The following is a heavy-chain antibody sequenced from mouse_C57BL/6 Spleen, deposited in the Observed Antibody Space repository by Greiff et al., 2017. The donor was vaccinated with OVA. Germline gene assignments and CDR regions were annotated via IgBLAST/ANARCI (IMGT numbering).Heavy chain of an antibody. Sequence: QVQLKQPGAELVKPGASVKMSCKASGYTFTSYWITWVKQRPGQGLEWIGDIYPGSGSTNYNEKFKSKATLTVDTSSSTAYMQLSSLTSEDSAVYYCAEAAYYGNYGYAMDYWGQGTSVTVSS. CDR3: AEAAYYGNYGYAMDY. CDR2: IYPGSGST. CDR1: GYTFTSYW. V-gene: IGHV1-55*01. D-gene: IGHD2-10*01. J-gene: IGHJ4*01.